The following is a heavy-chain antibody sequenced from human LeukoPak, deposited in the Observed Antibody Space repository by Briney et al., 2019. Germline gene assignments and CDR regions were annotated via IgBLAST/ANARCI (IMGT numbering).Heavy chain of an antibody. CDR2: INHSGST. J-gene: IGHJ6*03. V-gene: IGHV4-34*01. Sequence: PGGSLRLSCAASGFTFSSYGMSWVRQPPGKGLEWIGEINHSGSTNYNPSLKSRVTISEDTSKNQFSLKMTSVTAADTAVYYCARDRDFYYYMDVWGKGTTVTVSS. CDR1: GFTFSSYG. CDR3: ARDRDFYYYMDV. D-gene: IGHD3-3*01.